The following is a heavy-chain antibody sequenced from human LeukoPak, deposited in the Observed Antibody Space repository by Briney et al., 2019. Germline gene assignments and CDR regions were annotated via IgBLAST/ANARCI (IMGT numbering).Heavy chain of an antibody. V-gene: IGHV3-30-3*01. D-gene: IGHD6-19*01. CDR3: ARGGSSGPFDY. CDR1: GFTFSSYA. Sequence: PGRSLRLSCAASGFTFSSYAMHWVRQAPGKGLEWVAVISYDGSNKYYADSVKGRFTISRDNSKNTLYLQMNSLRAEDTALYHCARGGSSGPFDYWGQGTLVTVSS. CDR2: ISYDGSNK. J-gene: IGHJ4*02.